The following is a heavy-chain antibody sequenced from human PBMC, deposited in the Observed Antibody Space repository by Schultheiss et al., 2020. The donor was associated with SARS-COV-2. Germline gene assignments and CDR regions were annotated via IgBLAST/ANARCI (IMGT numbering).Heavy chain of an antibody. V-gene: IGHV1-46*01. J-gene: IGHJ6*02. Sequence: ASVKVSCKASGYTFTSYGINWVRQAPGQGLEWMGIINPSGGSTSYAQKFQGRVTITRDTSASTAYMELSSLRSEDTAVYYCARGHDFWIGVGPGTQTNGMDVWGQGTTVTVSS. CDR2: INPSGGST. CDR1: GYTFTSYG. CDR3: ARGHDFWIGVGPGTQTNGMDV. D-gene: IGHD3-3*01.